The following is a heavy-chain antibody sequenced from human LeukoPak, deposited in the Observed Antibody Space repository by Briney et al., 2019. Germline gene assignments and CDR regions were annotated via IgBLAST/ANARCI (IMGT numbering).Heavy chain of an antibody. J-gene: IGHJ4*02. CDR3: ARGSTYYDSSGQVPFDY. V-gene: IGHV3-48*01. CDR1: GFTFSSYS. Sequence: GGSLRLSCAASGFTFSSYSMNWVRQAPGKGLEWGSYISGSSSTIYYADSVKGRFTISRDNGKNTLYLQMNSLRAEDTAVFYCARGSTYYDSSGQVPFDYWGQGTLVTVSS. CDR2: ISGSSSTI. D-gene: IGHD3-22*01.